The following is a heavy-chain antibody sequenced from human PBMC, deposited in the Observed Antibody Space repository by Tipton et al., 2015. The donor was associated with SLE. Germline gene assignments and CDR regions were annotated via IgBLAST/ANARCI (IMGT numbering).Heavy chain of an antibody. V-gene: IGHV4-61*02. J-gene: IGHJ6*04. CDR1: GGSISSGSYY. CDR3: ARESPPVDV. Sequence: LSLTCTVSGGSISSGSYYWSWIRQPAGKGLAWIGRIYTSGSTNYNPSLKSRVTISVDTSKNQFSLKLSSVTAADTAVYYCARESPPVDVWGKGTTVTVSS. CDR2: IYTSGST.